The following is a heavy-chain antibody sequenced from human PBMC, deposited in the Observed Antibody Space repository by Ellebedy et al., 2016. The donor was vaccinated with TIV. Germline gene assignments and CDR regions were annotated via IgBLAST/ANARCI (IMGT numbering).Heavy chain of an antibody. D-gene: IGHD3-22*01. CDR3: VKGRGGCSDSSAPRYYFDS. Sequence: GESLKISCAASGFTFSPYAMSWVRQAPGKGLEWVSGIVGSGSQKYADSVKGRFTISRDHSKRTVDLQMSSLRAEETAKYYCVKGRGGCSDSSAPRYYFDSWGLGTLVTVSS. J-gene: IGHJ4*02. CDR1: GFTFSPYA. CDR2: IVGSGS. V-gene: IGHV3-23*01.